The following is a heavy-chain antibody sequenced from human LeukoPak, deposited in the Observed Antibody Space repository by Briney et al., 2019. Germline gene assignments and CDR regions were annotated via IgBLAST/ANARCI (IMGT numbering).Heavy chain of an antibody. CDR3: ARDFHDQYYYDSSGYPYYFDY. J-gene: IGHJ4*02. D-gene: IGHD3-22*01. V-gene: IGHV1-2*04. CDR1: GYTFTGYY. Sequence: VASVKVSCKASGYTFTGYYMHWVRQAPGQGLEWMGWINPNSGGTNYAQKFQGWVTMTTDTSTSTAYMELRSLRSDDTAVYYCARDFHDQYYYDSSGYPYYFDYWGQGTLVTVSS. CDR2: INPNSGGT.